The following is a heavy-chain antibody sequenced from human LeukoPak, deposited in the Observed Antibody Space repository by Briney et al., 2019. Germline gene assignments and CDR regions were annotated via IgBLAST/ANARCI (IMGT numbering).Heavy chain of an antibody. Sequence: PSQTLSLTCAVSGGSISSGGYSWSWIRQPPGKGLEWIGYIYYSGSTYYNPSLKSRVTISVDTSKNQFSLKLSSVTAADTAVYYCARGMLQVWFDPWGQGTLVTVSS. CDR1: GGSISSGGYS. D-gene: IGHD3-10*02. J-gene: IGHJ5*02. CDR2: IYYSGST. CDR3: ARGMLQVWFDP. V-gene: IGHV4-30-4*07.